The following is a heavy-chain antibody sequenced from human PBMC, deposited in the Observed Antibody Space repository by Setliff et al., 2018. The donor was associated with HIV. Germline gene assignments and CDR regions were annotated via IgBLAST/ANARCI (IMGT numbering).Heavy chain of an antibody. CDR1: GASIRSDRMY. V-gene: IGHV4-61*01. CDR3: ARSFGWGAFNV. D-gene: IGHD6-19*01. CDR2: ISFAGHI. J-gene: IGHJ3*01. Sequence: SETLSLTCSVSGASIRSDRMYWSWIRRPPGQRLEWIGFISFAGHINCNPSLSSRVTVSRDTSRNQFSMTLTSVTAADTAVYYCARSFGWGAFNVWGQGTVVTVSS.